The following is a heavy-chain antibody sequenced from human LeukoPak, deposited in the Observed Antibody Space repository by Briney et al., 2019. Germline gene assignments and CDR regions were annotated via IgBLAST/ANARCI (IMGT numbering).Heavy chain of an antibody. D-gene: IGHD1-26*01. J-gene: IGHJ5*02. Sequence: PGGSLRLSCAASGFPFSSFWMHWVRQAAGTGRVWVSRMNSDGRTTNYADSVKGRFTISRDNPKHTLYLQMNSMRDGDTAVHYCARAGQDSANNWFDPWGQGTLVTVSS. CDR3: ARAGQDSANNWFDP. CDR2: MNSDGRTT. V-gene: IGHV3-74*01. CDR1: GFPFSSFW.